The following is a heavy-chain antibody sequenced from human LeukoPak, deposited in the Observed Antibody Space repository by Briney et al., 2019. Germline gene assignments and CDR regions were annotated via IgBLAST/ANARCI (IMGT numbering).Heavy chain of an antibody. CDR1: GFTFSSYA. D-gene: IGHD3-10*01. V-gene: IGHV3-23*01. J-gene: IGHJ6*03. Sequence: GGPLRLSCAASGFTFSSYAMSWVRQAPGKGLEWVSAVSGSGGSTYYADSVRGRFTISRDNSKNTLYLQMNSLRAEDTAVYYCAKGLDRDFYYYYMDVWGKGTTVTVSS. CDR2: VSGSGGST. CDR3: AKGLDRDFYYYYMDV.